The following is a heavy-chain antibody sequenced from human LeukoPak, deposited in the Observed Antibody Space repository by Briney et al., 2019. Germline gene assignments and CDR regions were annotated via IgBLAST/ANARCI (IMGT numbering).Heavy chain of an antibody. V-gene: IGHV3-43*02. CDR3: AKDLAYSSCWYESTYQYYYYGMDV. J-gene: IGHJ6*02. CDR1: RFTFDDYA. CDR2: ISGDGGST. Sequence: GGSLRLSCAASRFTFDDYAMHWVRQAPGKGLEWVSLISGDGGSTYYADSVKGRFTISRDNSKNSLYLQMNSLRTEDTALYYCAKDLAYSSCWYESTYQYYYYGMDVWGQGTTVTVSS. D-gene: IGHD6-19*01.